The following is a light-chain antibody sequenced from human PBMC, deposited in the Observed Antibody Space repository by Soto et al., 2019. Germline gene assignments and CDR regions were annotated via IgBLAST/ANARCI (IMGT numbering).Light chain of an antibody. CDR1: KLGDKY. CDR3: QAWDSSTGV. J-gene: IGLJ2*01. V-gene: IGLV3-1*01. Sequence: SYELTQPPSVSVSPGQTASITSSGDKLGDKYACWYQQKPGQSPVLVIYQDSKRPSGIPERFSGSNSGNTATLTISGTQAMDEADYYCQAWDSSTGVFGGGTKVTVL. CDR2: QDS.